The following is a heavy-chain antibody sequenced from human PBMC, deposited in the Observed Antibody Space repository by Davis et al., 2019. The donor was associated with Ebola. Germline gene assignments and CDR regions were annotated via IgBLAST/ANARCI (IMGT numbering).Heavy chain of an antibody. CDR1: RYTLTDYK. CDR3: ARGHNYAHEY. Sequence: SVTVSLMASRYTLTDYKIHWMRQAPGQGLDGLGRFILKSGATNYAQKLQGRVTMTRDTSISTVYMELSSLRYDDTADYYCARGHNYAHEYWGQGPLVTVSS. J-gene: IGHJ4*02. CDR2: FILKSGAT. D-gene: IGHD4-11*01. V-gene: IGHV1-2*06.